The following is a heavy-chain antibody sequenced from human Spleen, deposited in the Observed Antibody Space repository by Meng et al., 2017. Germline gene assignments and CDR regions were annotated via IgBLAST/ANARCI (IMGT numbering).Heavy chain of an antibody. CDR1: GDSIRSGGYY. CDR3: ARGSYGDHRSHWFDP. Sequence: AQLQASGPGLVKPSQTLSLTCRVSGDSIRSGGYYWSWIRQHPEKGLEWIGYIFYSGSTDSNPSLKSLVTISQDTSKNQFSLKMSSVTAADTAVYYCARGSYGDHRSHWFDPWGQGTLVTVSS. CDR2: IFYSGST. D-gene: IGHD4-17*01. V-gene: IGHV4-31*01. J-gene: IGHJ5*02.